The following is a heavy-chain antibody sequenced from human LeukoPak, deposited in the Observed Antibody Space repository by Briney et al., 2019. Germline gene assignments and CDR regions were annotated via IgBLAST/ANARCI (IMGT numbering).Heavy chain of an antibody. D-gene: IGHD1-26*01. CDR2: IIPILGIA. CDR3: ARDGIHLLVH. V-gene: IGHV1-69*04. J-gene: IGHJ4*02. CDR1: GGTFSSYA. Sequence: ASVKVSCKASGGTFSSYAISWVRQAPGQGLEWMGRIIPILGIANYAQKFQGRVTIIADKSTSTAYMELSSLRSEDTAVYYCARDGIHLLVHWGQGTLVTVSS.